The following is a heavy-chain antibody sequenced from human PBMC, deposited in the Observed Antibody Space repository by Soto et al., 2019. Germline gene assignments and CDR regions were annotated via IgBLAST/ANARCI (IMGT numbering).Heavy chain of an antibody. CDR2: IIPILGIA. J-gene: IGHJ4*02. V-gene: IGHV1-69*02. CDR3: ASVPGIAVAGTGN. D-gene: IGHD6-19*01. CDR1: GGTFSSYT. Sequence: QVQLVQSGAEVKKPGSSVKVSCKASGGTFSSYTISSVRQAPGQGLEWMGRIIPILGIANYAQKFQGRVTITADKSTSTAYMELSSLRSEDTAVYYCASVPGIAVAGTGNWGQGTLVTVSS.